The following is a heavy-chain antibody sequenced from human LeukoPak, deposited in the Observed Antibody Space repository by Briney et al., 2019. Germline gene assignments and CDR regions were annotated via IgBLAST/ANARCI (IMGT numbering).Heavy chain of an antibody. D-gene: IGHD2-15*01. Sequence: SGPTLVKPTQTLTLTCTFSGFSLTTSGVGVGWIRQPPGKALVWLAPIYWDDGKRYSPSLKSSLTITKDTSKNQEVLRMTNMDPVDTATYYCAHTRDDGSGGICYSIAYDYWGQGTLVTVSS. CDR3: AHTRDDGSGGICYSIAYDY. CDR1: GFSLTTSGVG. CDR2: IYWDDGK. V-gene: IGHV2-5*02. J-gene: IGHJ4*02.